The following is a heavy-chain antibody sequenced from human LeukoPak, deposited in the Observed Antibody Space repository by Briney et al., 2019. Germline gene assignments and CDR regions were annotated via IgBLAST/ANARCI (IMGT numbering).Heavy chain of an antibody. D-gene: IGHD4-17*01. CDR1: GFTFSSYA. CDR3: ARRAYGDYFDY. V-gene: IGHV3-64*01. CDR2: ISSNGGST. J-gene: IGHJ4*02. Sequence: GTSLRLSCAASGFTFSSYAMHWVRQAPGKGLEYVSAISSNGGSTYYANSVKGRFTISRDNSKNTLYLQMGSLRAEDMAVYYCARRAYGDYFDYWGQGTLVTVSS.